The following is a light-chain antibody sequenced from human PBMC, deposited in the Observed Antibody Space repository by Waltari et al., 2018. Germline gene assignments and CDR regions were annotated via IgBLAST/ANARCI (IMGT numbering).Light chain of an antibody. CDR1: QGISNY. CDR3: QKYNSAPWT. CDR2: AAS. Sequence: DLQMTQSPSSLSASVGARVTTTCRASQGISNYLAWYQQKPGKVPKLLIYAASTLQSGVPSRFSGSGSGTDFTLTISSLQPEDVATYYCQKYNSAPWTFGQGTKVEIK. J-gene: IGKJ1*01. V-gene: IGKV1-27*01.